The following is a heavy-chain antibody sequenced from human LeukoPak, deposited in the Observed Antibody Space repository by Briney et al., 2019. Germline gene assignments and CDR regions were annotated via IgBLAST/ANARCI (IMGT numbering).Heavy chain of an antibody. CDR1: GGSISSYY. Sequence: KTSETLSLTCTVSGGSISSYYWSWIRQPPGKGLEWIGYIYYSGSTNYNPSLKSRVTISVDTSKNQFSLQLNSVTPEDTAVYYCVRESAYDSGWVTRWFDPWGQGTLVTVSS. V-gene: IGHV4-59*12. CDR2: IYYSGST. CDR3: VRESAYDSGWVTRWFDP. D-gene: IGHD6-19*01. J-gene: IGHJ5*02.